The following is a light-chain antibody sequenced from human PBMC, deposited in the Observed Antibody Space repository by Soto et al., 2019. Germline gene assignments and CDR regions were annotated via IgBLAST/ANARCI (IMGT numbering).Light chain of an antibody. Sequence: QSVLTQPPSVSGAPGQRVTISCTGTSSNIGAGYDVHWYQQVPGTAPKLLIYANTNRPSGVPDRFSGSKSGTSASLAITGLQAEDEADYYCSSYTSSSTPYVFGTGTKLTVL. J-gene: IGLJ1*01. CDR1: SSNIGAGYD. CDR3: SSYTSSSTPYV. CDR2: ANT. V-gene: IGLV1-40*01.